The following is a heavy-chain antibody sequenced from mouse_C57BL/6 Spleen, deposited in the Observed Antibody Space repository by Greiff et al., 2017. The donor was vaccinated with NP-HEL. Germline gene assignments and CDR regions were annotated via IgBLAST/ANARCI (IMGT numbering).Heavy chain of an antibody. V-gene: IGHV1-55*01. Sequence: QVQLQQPGAELVKPGASVKMSCKASGYTFTSYWITWVKQRPGQGLEWIGDIYPGSGSTNYNEKFKSKATLTVDTSSSTAYMQLSSLTSEDSAVYYCARYPLYYGSSGYAMDYWGQGTSVTVSS. CDR2: IYPGSGST. D-gene: IGHD1-1*01. CDR3: ARYPLYYGSSGYAMDY. CDR1: GYTFTSYW. J-gene: IGHJ4*01.